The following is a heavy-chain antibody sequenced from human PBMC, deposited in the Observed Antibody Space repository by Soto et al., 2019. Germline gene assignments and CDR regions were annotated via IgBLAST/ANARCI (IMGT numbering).Heavy chain of an antibody. CDR2: IDWDDDK. D-gene: IGHD3-10*01. CDR1: GFSLSTSGMR. V-gene: IGHV2-70*04. Sequence: SGPTLVNPTHTLTLTCTFSGFSLSTSGMRVSWIRQPPGKALEWLARIDWDDDKFYSTSLKTRLTISKDTSKNQVVLTMTNMDPVDTATYYCARSYYGSGSYPTYYFDYWGQGTLVTVSS. J-gene: IGHJ4*02. CDR3: ARSYYGSGSYPTYYFDY.